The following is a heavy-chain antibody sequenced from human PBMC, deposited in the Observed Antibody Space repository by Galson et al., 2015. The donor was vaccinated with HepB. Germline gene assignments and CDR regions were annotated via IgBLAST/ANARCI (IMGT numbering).Heavy chain of an antibody. Sequence: SLRLSCAASGFPFDNAWMTWVRQAPGMGLEWVGRIKSQTDGGTTDYAAPVQGRFTITRDDSKNRLYQQMNSLKPEDTAVDYCTTDVYYSTYWSWLDPWGQGTLVTVSS. CDR2: IKSQTDGGTT. V-gene: IGHV3-15*01. J-gene: IGHJ5*02. CDR3: TTDVYYSTYWSWLDP. D-gene: IGHD2-8*02. CDR1: GFPFDNAW.